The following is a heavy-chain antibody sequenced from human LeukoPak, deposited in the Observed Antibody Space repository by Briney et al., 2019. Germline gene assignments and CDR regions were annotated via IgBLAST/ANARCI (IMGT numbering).Heavy chain of an antibody. CDR1: GFTFSSYA. J-gene: IGHJ4*02. CDR2: ISGSGGST. Sequence: GGSLRLSCAASGFTFSSYAKSWVRQAPGKGLEWVSAISGSGGSTYYADSVKGRFTISRDNSKNTLYLQMNSLRAEDTAVYYCAKVPITRYSSGNFDYWGQGTLVTVSS. CDR3: AKVPITRYSSGNFDY. D-gene: IGHD6-19*01. V-gene: IGHV3-23*01.